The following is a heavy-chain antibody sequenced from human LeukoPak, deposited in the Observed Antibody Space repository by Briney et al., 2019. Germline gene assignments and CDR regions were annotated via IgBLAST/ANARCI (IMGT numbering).Heavy chain of an antibody. J-gene: IGHJ4*02. Sequence: PSETLSLTCAVYGGSFSGYYWSWIRQPPGKGLEWIGEINHSGSTNYNPSLKSRVTISVDTSKNQFSLKLSSVTAADTAVYYCARGYGLQGGRYYYDSSGYYYFDYWGQGTLVTVSS. D-gene: IGHD3-22*01. CDR1: GGSFSGYY. CDR2: INHSGST. CDR3: ARGYGLQGGRYYYDSSGYYYFDY. V-gene: IGHV4-34*01.